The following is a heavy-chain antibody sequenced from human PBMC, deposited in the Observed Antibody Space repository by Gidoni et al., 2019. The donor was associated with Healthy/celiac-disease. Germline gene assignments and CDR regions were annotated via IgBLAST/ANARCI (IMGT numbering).Heavy chain of an antibody. CDR1: GFTCSSYS. J-gene: IGHJ4*02. V-gene: IGHV3-21*01. CDR2: IRSSSSYI. Sequence: EVQLVESGGGLVKPGGSLRRHGAASGFTCSSYSMNWVRQAPGKGLGWVSSIRSSSSYIYYADSVKGRFTISRDNAKTSLYLQMNSLRAADTAVYYCVGGATENDYWGQGTLVTVSS. CDR3: VGGATENDY. D-gene: IGHD1-26*01.